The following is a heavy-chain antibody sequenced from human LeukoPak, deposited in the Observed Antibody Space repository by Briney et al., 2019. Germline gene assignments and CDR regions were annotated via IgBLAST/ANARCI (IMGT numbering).Heavy chain of an antibody. V-gene: IGHV4-59*01. Sequence: SETLSLTCAVYGVSFSGYYWSWIRQPPGKGLEWIGYIYYSGSTNYNPSLKSRVTISVDTSKNQFSLKLSSVTAADTAVYYCARASGYYYDSSGYYYEGAHFDYWGQGTLVTVSS. CDR3: ARASGYYYDSSGYYYEGAHFDY. CDR2: IYYSGST. CDR1: GVSFSGYY. D-gene: IGHD3-22*01. J-gene: IGHJ4*02.